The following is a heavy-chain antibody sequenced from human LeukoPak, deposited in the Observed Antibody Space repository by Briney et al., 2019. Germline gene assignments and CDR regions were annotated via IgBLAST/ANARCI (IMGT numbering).Heavy chain of an antibody. J-gene: IGHJ4*02. Sequence: ASVKVSCKASGYTFTSYGISWVRQAPGQGLEWMGWISAYNGNTNYAQKLQGRVTMTTDTSTSTAYMELRSLRSDDTAVYYCARPSYDYVWGSYRQPFDYRGQGTLVTVSS. CDR1: GYTFTSYG. V-gene: IGHV1-18*01. CDR2: ISAYNGNT. CDR3: ARPSYDYVWGSYRQPFDY. D-gene: IGHD3-16*02.